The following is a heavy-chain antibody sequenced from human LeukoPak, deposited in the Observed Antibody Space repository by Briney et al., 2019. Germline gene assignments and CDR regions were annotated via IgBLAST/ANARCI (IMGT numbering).Heavy chain of an antibody. D-gene: IGHD5-12*01. V-gene: IGHV4-34*01. CDR1: GGSFSGYC. CDR3: ARQGRDGYNYQY. J-gene: IGHJ4*02. Sequence: PSETLSLTCAVYGGSFSGYCWSWIRQPPGKGLEWIGEINHSGSTNYNPSLKSRVTISVDTSKNQFSLKLSSVTAADTAVYYCARQGRDGYNYQYWGQGTLVTVSS. CDR2: INHSGST.